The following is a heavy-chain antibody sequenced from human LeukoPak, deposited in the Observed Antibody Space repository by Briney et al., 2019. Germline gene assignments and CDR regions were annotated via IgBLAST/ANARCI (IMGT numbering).Heavy chain of an antibody. J-gene: IGHJ3*02. CDR1: GFTFSSYA. CDR2: ISYDGSNK. V-gene: IGHV3-30-3*01. D-gene: IGHD1-7*01. CDR3: ARGGSWNYEGHAFDI. Sequence: GGSLRLSCAASGFTFSSYAMHWVRQAPGKGLEWVAVISYDGSNKYYADSAKGRFTISRDNSKNTLYLQMNSLRAEDTAVYYCARGGSWNYEGHAFDIWGQGTMVTVSS.